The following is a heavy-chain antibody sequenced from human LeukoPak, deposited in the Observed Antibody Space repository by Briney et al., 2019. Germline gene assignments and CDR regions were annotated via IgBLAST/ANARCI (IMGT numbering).Heavy chain of an antibody. Sequence: PSETLSLTCAVYGGSFSGYYWSWIRQPPGKGLEWIGEINHSGSTNYNPSLKSRVTISVDTPKNQFSLKLSSVTAADTAVYYCARGGWQQLVVWGQGTLVTVSS. D-gene: IGHD6-13*01. CDR1: GGSFSGYY. V-gene: IGHV4-34*01. J-gene: IGHJ4*02. CDR2: INHSGST. CDR3: ARGGWQQLVV.